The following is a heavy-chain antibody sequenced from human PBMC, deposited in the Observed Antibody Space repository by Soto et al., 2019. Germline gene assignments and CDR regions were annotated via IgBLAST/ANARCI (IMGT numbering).Heavy chain of an antibody. Sequence: GASVKVSCKASGYTFTSYAMRWVRQAPGQRLEWMGWINAGNGNTKYSQKFQGRVTITRDTSASTAYMELSSLRSEDTAVYYCAGGSSSYCSGGSCYSNYFDYWGQGTRVTVSS. CDR1: GYTFTSYA. V-gene: IGHV1-3*01. D-gene: IGHD2-15*01. CDR3: AGGSSSYCSGGSCYSNYFDY. J-gene: IGHJ4*02. CDR2: INAGNGNT.